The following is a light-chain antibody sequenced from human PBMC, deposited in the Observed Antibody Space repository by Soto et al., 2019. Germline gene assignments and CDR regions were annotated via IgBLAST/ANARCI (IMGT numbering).Light chain of an antibody. CDR1: DSNIGSNS. J-gene: IGLJ1*01. CDR3: AAWDASLSACV. CDR2: YNN. V-gene: IGLV1-47*02. Sequence: QSVLTQPPSASGTAGQVVTTSCSGGDSNIGSNSVYWYQHLPRTAPKLLIYYNNQRPSGVPDRFSGSRSGTSASLAIVGLRSEDEAVYYCAAWDASLSACVFGNGTKVTVL.